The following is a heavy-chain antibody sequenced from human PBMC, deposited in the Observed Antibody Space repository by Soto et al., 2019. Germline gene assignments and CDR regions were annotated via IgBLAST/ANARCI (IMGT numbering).Heavy chain of an antibody. V-gene: IGHV1-69*13. D-gene: IGHD3-22*01. CDR3: ARGIDYYDSSGYNYYYYGMDV. CDR1: GGTSSSYA. J-gene: IGHJ6*02. Sequence: ASVKVSYKASGGTSSSYAISWLRQAPGQGLEWMGGIIPIFGTANYAQKFQGRVTITADESTSTAYMELSSLRSEDTAVYYCARGIDYYDSSGYNYYYYGMDVWGQGTTVTVSS. CDR2: IIPIFGTA.